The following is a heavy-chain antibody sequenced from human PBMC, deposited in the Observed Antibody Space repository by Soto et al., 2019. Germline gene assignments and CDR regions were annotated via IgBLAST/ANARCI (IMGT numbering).Heavy chain of an antibody. CDR3: ARDSGTYLYYFDY. CDR1: GYSISSGYS. CDR2: IYHSGST. Sequence: LSETLSLTCAVSGYSISSGYSWGWIRQPPAKGLEWIGTIYHSGSTYYNSSLKSRVTISVDTSKNQFSLRLSSVTAADTAVYYCARDSGTYLYYFDYWGQGTLVTVSS. D-gene: IGHD1-26*01. V-gene: IGHV4-38-2*02. J-gene: IGHJ4*02.